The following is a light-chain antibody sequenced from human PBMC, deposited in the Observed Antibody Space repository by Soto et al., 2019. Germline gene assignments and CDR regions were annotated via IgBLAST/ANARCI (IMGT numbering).Light chain of an antibody. CDR2: SAS. V-gene: IGKV3-15*01. J-gene: IGKJ2*01. Sequence: EIGMTQSPATLSVSPAERATLSCRASQSISSELAWYQQKPGQPPRLLIYSASTRATGVPARFTGSGSGSEFTLTISGLQSEDFAVYYCQQGHNWPLTFGQGTRLEI. CDR3: QQGHNWPLT. CDR1: QSISSE.